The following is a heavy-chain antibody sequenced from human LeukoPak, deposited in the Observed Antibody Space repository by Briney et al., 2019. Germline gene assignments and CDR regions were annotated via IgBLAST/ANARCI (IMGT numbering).Heavy chain of an antibody. Sequence: ASVKVSCKASGYTFTGYYMHWVRQAPGQGLEWMGWINPNSGGTNYAQKFQGRVTMTRDTSISTAYMELSRLRSDDTAVYYCARPLGYCSSTSCYASAFDIWGQGTMVTVSS. D-gene: IGHD2-2*01. CDR2: INPNSGGT. J-gene: IGHJ3*02. V-gene: IGHV1-2*02. CDR1: GYTFTGYY. CDR3: ARPLGYCSSTSCYASAFDI.